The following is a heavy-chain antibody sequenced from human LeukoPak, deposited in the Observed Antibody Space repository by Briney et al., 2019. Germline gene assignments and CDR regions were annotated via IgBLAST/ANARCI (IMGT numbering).Heavy chain of an antibody. CDR2: IYYSGST. D-gene: IGHD3-9*01. CDR3: ARDAGVLRYFDWFPQDYYYMDV. CDR1: GGSISSGGYS. J-gene: IGHJ6*03. V-gene: IGHV4-61*08. Sequence: SETLSLTCAVSGGSISSGGYSWSWIRQPPGKGLEWIGYIYYSGSTNYNPSLKSRVTISVDTSKNQFSLKLSSVTAADTAVYYCARDAGVLRYFDWFPQDYYYMDVWSKGTTVTVSS.